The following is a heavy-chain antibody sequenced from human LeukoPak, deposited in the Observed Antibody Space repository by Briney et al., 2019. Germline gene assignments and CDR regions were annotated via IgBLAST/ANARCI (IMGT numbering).Heavy chain of an antibody. D-gene: IGHD3-9*01. CDR1: GFTFSSYG. CDR3: TTDAYDNLTGYDY. J-gene: IGHJ4*02. V-gene: IGHV3-30*02. CDR2: IRYDGSNK. Sequence: GGSLRLSCAASGFTFSSYGMHWVRQAPGKGLGWVAFIRYDGSNKYYADSVKGRFTISRDNSKNTLYLQMNSLRAEDTAVYYCTTDAYDNLTGYDYWGQGTLVTVSS.